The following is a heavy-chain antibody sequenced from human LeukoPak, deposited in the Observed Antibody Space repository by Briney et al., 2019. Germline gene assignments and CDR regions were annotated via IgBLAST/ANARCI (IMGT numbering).Heavy chain of an antibody. CDR3: ARPFIETPSLGALDY. D-gene: IGHD4-23*01. CDR2: INPDSGGT. CDR1: GYIFTDHF. V-gene: IGHV1-2*02. J-gene: IGHJ4*02. Sequence: ASVKVSCKSSGYIFTDHFIHWVRQAPGQGLEWMGWINPDSGGTNYAQNFQGRVTMTRDTSISTAYMELSRLRSDDTAVYYCARPFIETPSLGALDYWGQGTLVTVSS.